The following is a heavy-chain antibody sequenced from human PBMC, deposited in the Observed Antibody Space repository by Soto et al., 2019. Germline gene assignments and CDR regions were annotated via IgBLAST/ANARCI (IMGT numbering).Heavy chain of an antibody. CDR2: ISAYNGNT. Sequence: GSVKVSLKASGYTLSRHGISWGRQAPGQGLEWMGWISAYNGNTNYAQKLQGRVTMTTDTSTSTAYMELSSLRSEDTAVYYCARDGSSGWYSVDYWGQGTLVTVSS. V-gene: IGHV1-18*01. D-gene: IGHD6-19*01. J-gene: IGHJ4*02. CDR3: ARDGSSGWYSVDY. CDR1: GYTLSRHG.